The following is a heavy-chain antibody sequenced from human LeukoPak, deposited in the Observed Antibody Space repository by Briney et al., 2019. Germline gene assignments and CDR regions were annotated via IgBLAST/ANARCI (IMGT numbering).Heavy chain of an antibody. CDR3: ARDKGVWSDRNRNWFDP. CDR2: ISAYNGNT. Sequence: ASVKVSCKASGYTFTSYGISWVRQAPGQGLEWMGWISAYNGNTNYAQKLQGRVTVTTDTSTSTAYMELRSLRSDDTAVYYCARDKGVWSDRNRNWFDPWGQGTLVTVSS. J-gene: IGHJ5*02. D-gene: IGHD3-3*01. V-gene: IGHV1-18*01. CDR1: GYTFTSYG.